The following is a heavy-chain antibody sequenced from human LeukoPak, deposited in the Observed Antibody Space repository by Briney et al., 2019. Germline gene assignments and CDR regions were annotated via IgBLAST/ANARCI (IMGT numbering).Heavy chain of an antibody. CDR1: GFTSSSYE. Sequence: PGGSLRLSCAASGFTSSSYEMNWVRQAPGKGLEWVSYISPTGDIVYYTDSVKGRFTISRDNAKNSLYLQMNSLTAGDTALYYCARYCSTTRCSRAFDYWGQGTLVTVSS. V-gene: IGHV3-48*03. CDR3: ARYCSTTRCSRAFDY. CDR2: ISPTGDIV. D-gene: IGHD2-2*01. J-gene: IGHJ4*02.